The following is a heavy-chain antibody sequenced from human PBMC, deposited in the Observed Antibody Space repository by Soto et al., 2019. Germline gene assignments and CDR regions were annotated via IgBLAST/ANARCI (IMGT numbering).Heavy chain of an antibody. CDR3: ARGPTNWNDAFDI. Sequence: ASVKVSCKASGGTFSSYAISWVRQAPGQGLEWMGGIIPIFGTANYAQKFQGRVTITADESTSTAYMELSSLRSEDTAVYYCARGPTNWNDAFDIWGQGTMVTVSS. V-gene: IGHV1-69*13. J-gene: IGHJ3*02. CDR2: IIPIFGTA. CDR1: GGTFSSYA. D-gene: IGHD1-1*01.